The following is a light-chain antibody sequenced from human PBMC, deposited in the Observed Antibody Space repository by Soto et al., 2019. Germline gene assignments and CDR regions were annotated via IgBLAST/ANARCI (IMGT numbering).Light chain of an antibody. V-gene: IGKV1-39*01. CDR2: AAS. J-gene: IGKJ4*01. Sequence: DIQMTQSPSSLSASVGDRVTITCRASQSISSYLHWYQQKPGKAPKLLIYAASSLQSGVPSRFSGSGSGTEFTHTLSSLQPEEFATYYCERSFSSPLTFGGGTKVEIK. CDR3: ERSFSSPLT. CDR1: QSISSY.